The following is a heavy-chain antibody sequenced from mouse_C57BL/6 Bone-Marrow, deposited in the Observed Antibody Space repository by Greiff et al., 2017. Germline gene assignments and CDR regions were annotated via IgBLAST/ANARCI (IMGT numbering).Heavy chain of an antibody. J-gene: IGHJ3*01. CDR3: ARGGLNWDWFAY. D-gene: IGHD4-1*01. CDR2: IYPGSGST. Sequence: VQLQQSGAELVKPGASVKMSCKASGYTFTSYWITWVKQRPGQGLEWIGDIYPGSGSTNYNEKFKSKATLTVDTSSSTAYMQLSSLTSEDSAVYYCARGGLNWDWFAYWGQGTLVTVSA. CDR1: GYTFTSYW. V-gene: IGHV1-55*01.